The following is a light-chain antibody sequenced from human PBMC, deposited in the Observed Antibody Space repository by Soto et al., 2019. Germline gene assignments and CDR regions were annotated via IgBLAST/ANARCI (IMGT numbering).Light chain of an antibody. Sequence: EIVLTRSPGTLSLSPGERATLSCRASQSISSSYLAWYQQKLGQAPRLLIHSTSSRATGIPDRFSGSGSGTDFTLTISRLEPEDFAVYYCQQRSNWPPTFGGGTKVDIK. CDR3: QQRSNWPPT. CDR2: STS. V-gene: IGKV3D-20*02. CDR1: QSISSSY. J-gene: IGKJ4*01.